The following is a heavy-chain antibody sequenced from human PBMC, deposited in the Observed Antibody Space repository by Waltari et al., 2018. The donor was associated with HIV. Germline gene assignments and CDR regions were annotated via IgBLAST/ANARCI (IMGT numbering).Heavy chain of an antibody. CDR2: ISGSGGSP. J-gene: IGHJ6*02. V-gene: IGHV3-23*01. CDR3: AKGHYDFWSCSYYYGMDV. D-gene: IGHD3-3*01. Sequence: VQLLESGGGLVQPGGSLRLSCAASGFTFGSYAMSWVGQAPGKGVGWVYAISGSGGSPDYADSVKGRFTISRDNSKNTLYLQMNSLRAEDTAVYYCAKGHYDFWSCSYYYGMDVWGQGTTVTVSS. CDR1: GFTFGSYA.